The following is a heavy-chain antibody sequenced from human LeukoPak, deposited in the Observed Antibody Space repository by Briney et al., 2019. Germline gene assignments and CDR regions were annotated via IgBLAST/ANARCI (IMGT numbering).Heavy chain of an antibody. J-gene: IGHJ4*02. CDR3: ARGRGYEQTFDY. CDR1: GYTFTGYY. Sequence: APVKVSCKASGYTFTGYYMHWVRQAPGQGLEWMGWISAYNGNTNYAQKLQGRVTMTTDTSTSTAYMELRSLRSDDTAVYYCARGRGYEQTFDYWGQGTLVTVSS. CDR2: ISAYNGNT. V-gene: IGHV1-18*04. D-gene: IGHD3-10*01.